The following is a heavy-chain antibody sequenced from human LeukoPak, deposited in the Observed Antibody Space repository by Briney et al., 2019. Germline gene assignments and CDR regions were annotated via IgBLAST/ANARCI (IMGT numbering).Heavy chain of an antibody. CDR1: GFTFSSYA. Sequence: PGGSLRLSCAASGFTFSSYAMSWVRQAPGKGLEWVSAISGSGGSTYYADSVKGRFPISRDNSKNTLYLQMNSLRAEDTAVYYCAKANLVYSYGSDYWGQGTLVTVSS. V-gene: IGHV3-23*01. D-gene: IGHD5-18*01. CDR2: ISGSGGST. J-gene: IGHJ4*02. CDR3: AKANLVYSYGSDY.